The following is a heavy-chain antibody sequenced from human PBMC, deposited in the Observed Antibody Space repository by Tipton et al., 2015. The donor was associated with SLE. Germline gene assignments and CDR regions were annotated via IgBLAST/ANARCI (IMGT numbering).Heavy chain of an antibody. CDR3: ARNYYDSSVNANWFDP. CDR1: GGSISSSHHY. V-gene: IGHV4-39*01. J-gene: IGHJ5*02. Sequence: TLSLTCTVSGGSISSSHHYWGWIRQPPEKGLEWIGSIYYSGSTYYNPSLESRATISLDTSKNHFSLKLRSVTAADTAVYYCARNYYDSSVNANWFDPWGQGSLVTVSS. D-gene: IGHD3-22*01. CDR2: IYYSGST.